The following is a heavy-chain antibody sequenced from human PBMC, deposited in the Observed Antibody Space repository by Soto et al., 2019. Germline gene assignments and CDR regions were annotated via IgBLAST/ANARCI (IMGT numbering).Heavy chain of an antibody. J-gene: IGHJ3*02. V-gene: IGHV3-23*01. CDR1: GFTFSSYA. D-gene: IGHD3-3*01. CDR2: ISGSGGST. Sequence: HPGGSLRLSCAASGFTFSSYAMSWVRQAPGKGLELVLVISGSGGSTYYADSVKGRFTISRENSKNTLYLQMNSLRAEDTAVYYCAKRDGYDFWSGEHRWRAFDIWGQGTMVTVS. CDR3: AKRDGYDFWSGEHRWRAFDI.